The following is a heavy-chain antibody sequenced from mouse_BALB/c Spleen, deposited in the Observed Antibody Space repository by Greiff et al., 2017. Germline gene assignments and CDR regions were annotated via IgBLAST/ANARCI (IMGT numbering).Heavy chain of an antibody. CDR1: GFTFSSYG. V-gene: IGHV5-6-3*01. CDR2: INSNGGST. Sequence: EVKLVESGGGLVQPGGSLKLSCAASGFTFSSYGMSWVRQTPDKRLELVATINSNGGSTYYPDSVKGRFTISRDNAKNTLYLQMSSLKSEDTAMYYCAREGAWFAYWGQGTLVTVSA. J-gene: IGHJ3*01. CDR3: AREGAWFAY.